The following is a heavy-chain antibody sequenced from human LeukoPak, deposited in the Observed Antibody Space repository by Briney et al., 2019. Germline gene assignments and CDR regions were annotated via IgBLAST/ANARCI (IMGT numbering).Heavy chain of an antibody. Sequence: PGGSLRLSCAASGFTFSIYAMRWVRQAPGKGLEWVSTITDSGVTTYYADSVKGRFTISRDNSKNMLYLQMNSLRAEDTAVYYCAKDLDYYGSGSPDYWGQGTLVTVSS. CDR2: ITDSGVTT. V-gene: IGHV3-23*01. CDR1: GFTFSIYA. J-gene: IGHJ4*02. D-gene: IGHD3-10*01. CDR3: AKDLDYYGSGSPDY.